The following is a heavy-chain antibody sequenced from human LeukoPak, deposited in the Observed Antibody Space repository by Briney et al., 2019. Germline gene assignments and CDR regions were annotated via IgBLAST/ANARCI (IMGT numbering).Heavy chain of an antibody. V-gene: IGHV3-7*01. CDR1: GFTFSSYW. D-gene: IGHD5-18*01. Sequence: GGSLRLSCAASGFTFSSYWMSWVRQAPGKGLEWVANVKQAGSEKYYVDSVKGRFTISRDNAKNSLYLQMNSLRAEDTAVYYCARGGPTAMGQLLIDYWGQGTLVTVSS. J-gene: IGHJ4*02. CDR2: VKQAGSEK. CDR3: ARGGPTAMGQLLIDY.